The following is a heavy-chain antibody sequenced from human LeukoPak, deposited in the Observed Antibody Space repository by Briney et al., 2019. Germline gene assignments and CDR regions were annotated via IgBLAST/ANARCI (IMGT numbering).Heavy chain of an antibody. CDR1: GITFSNYA. J-gene: IGHJ4*02. CDR2: ISGSAHKI. V-gene: IGHV3-23*01. Sequence: GGSLRLSCVASGITFSNYAVSWVRQAPEKGLDWVSVISGSAHKIRYADSVKGRFTISRDNSENIVYLQMSNLRAEDTAVYYCAGRVTGYSSGYVYWGQGTLVTVSS. CDR3: AGRVTGYSSGYVY. D-gene: IGHD5-18*01.